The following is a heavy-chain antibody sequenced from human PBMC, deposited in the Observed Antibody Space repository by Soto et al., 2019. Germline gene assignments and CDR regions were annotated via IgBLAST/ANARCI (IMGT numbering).Heavy chain of an antibody. D-gene: IGHD4-4*01. CDR3: ATVPDYSLYTMDV. CDR1: GFTFRNYG. CDR2: ISSSSSYI. Sequence: EVQLVESGGGLVKPGGSLRLSCAASGFTFRNYGMNWVRQAPGKGLEWVSSISSSSSYIYYADSVRGRFTISRDNAKNSLYLQMSSLRAEDTAVYYCATVPDYSLYTMDVWGQETTDTVSS. V-gene: IGHV3-21*01. J-gene: IGHJ6*02.